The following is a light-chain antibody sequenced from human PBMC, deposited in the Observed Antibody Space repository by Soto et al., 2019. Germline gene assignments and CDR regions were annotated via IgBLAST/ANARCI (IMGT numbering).Light chain of an antibody. CDR2: GAS. CDR3: QQYGALHLN. V-gene: IGKV3-20*01. J-gene: IGKJ4*01. CDR1: QTVTSNF. Sequence: EIVLTQSPGTLSLSPGERATLSCRASQTVTSNFLAWYQQKPGQAPSLLIYGASSRASAFPDRFSGSGSGTDFTLTISRLEPEDFDMYYCQQYGALHLNFGGGTKVDI.